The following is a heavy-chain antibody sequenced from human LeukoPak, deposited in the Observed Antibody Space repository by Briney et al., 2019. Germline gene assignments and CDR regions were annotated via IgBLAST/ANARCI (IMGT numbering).Heavy chain of an antibody. D-gene: IGHD3-10*01. CDR2: FDPEDGET. CDR1: GYTFTNYY. J-gene: IGHJ4*02. Sequence: ASVKVSCKASGYTFTNYYIHWVRQAPGKGLEWMGGFDPEDGETIYAQKFQGRVTMTEDTSTDTAYMELSSLRSEDTAVYYCASRGFRRGYYFDYWGQGTLVTVSS. CDR3: ASRGFRRGYYFDY. V-gene: IGHV1-24*01.